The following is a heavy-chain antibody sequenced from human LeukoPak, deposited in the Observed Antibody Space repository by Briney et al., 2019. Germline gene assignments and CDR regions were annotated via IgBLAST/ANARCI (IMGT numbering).Heavy chain of an antibody. CDR2: IYTSGST. CDR3: ARENYYYYMDV. Sequence: SSETLSLTCTVSGGSISSYYWSWIRQPPGKGLEWIGYIYTSGSTNYNPSLKSRVTISVDTSKNQFSLKLSSVAAADTAVYYCARENYYYYMDVWGKGTTVTVSS. J-gene: IGHJ6*03. CDR1: GGSISSYY. V-gene: IGHV4-4*09.